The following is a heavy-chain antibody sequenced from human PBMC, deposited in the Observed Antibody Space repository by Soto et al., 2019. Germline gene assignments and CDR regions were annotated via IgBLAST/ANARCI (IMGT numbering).Heavy chain of an antibody. Sequence: QLQLQESGPGLVKPSETLSLTCTVSGGSISSSSYYWGWIRQPPGKGLEWIGSIYYSGSTYYNPSLTSRVTLSVDTSKNQFSLKLSSVTAADTAVYYCARRQKYCSGGSCLDAFDIWGQGTMVTVSS. CDR2: IYYSGST. J-gene: IGHJ3*02. CDR1: GGSISSSSYY. D-gene: IGHD2-15*01. CDR3: ARRQKYCSGGSCLDAFDI. V-gene: IGHV4-39*01.